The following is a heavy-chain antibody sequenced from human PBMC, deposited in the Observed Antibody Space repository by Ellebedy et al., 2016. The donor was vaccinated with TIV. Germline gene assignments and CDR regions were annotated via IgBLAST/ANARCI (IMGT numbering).Heavy chain of an antibody. Sequence: SETLSLXCGVSGASFNGYYWSWIRQPPGKGLEWIGVVLHSGNTNYNPSLKSQVTISVDKSRKQLSLKVTSVTAADTAVYYCARGRTEYGSGREDNDAFDIWGQGTVVTVSS. V-gene: IGHV4-34*01. CDR3: ARGRTEYGSGREDNDAFDI. CDR2: VLHSGNT. CDR1: GASFNGYY. D-gene: IGHD2-15*01. J-gene: IGHJ3*02.